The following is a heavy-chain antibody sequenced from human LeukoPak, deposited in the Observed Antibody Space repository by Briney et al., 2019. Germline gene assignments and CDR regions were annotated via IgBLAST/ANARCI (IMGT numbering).Heavy chain of an antibody. CDR2: ISGSGGST. J-gene: IGHJ4*02. Sequence: GGSLRLSCAASGFTVSSNYMSWVRQAPGKGLEWVSAISGSGGSTYYADSVKGRFTISRDNSKNTLYLQMNSLRAEDTAVYYCAKIMDCSSTSCGLSDYWGQGTLVTVSS. V-gene: IGHV3-23*01. CDR3: AKIMDCSSTSCGLSDY. CDR1: GFTVSSNY. D-gene: IGHD2-2*01.